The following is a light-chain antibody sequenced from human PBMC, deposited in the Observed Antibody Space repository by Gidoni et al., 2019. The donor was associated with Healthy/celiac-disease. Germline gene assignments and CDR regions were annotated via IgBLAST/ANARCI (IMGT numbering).Light chain of an antibody. J-gene: IGKJ4*01. V-gene: IGKV1-5*03. CDR3: QQYNSYSLT. Sequence: DIQMTPSPSTLSASVGDRVTIPCRASQSLSSWLAWYQQKPGKAPKLLIYKASSLESGVPSRFSGSGSGTEFTLTSSSLQPDDFATYYCQQYNSYSLTFGGGTKVEIK. CDR1: QSLSSW. CDR2: KAS.